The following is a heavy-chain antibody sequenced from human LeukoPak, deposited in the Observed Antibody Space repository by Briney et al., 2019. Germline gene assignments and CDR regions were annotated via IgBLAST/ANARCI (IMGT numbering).Heavy chain of an antibody. CDR1: GYSFPSYW. CDR2: IDPSDSYT. CDR3: ARSYSGYDYLDD. V-gene: IGHV5-10-1*01. J-gene: IGHJ4*02. D-gene: IGHD5-12*01. Sequence: GESLRISCKGSGYSFPSYWITWVRQMPGKGLEWMGRIDPSDSYTNYSPSFQGHVTISADKSISTAYLQWSSLKASDTAMYYCARSYSGYDYLDDWGQGTLVTVSS.